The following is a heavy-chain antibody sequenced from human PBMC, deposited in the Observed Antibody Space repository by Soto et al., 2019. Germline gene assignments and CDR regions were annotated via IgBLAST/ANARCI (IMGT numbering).Heavy chain of an antibody. CDR1: GGTFSSYA. Sequence: QVQLVQSGAEVKKPGSSVKVSCKASGGTFSSYAISWVRQAPGQGLEWMGGIIPIFGTANYAQKFQGRVTLTADESPRTHYMELDSLRSEDTAVNYCARERKLDYQPSNCFDPWGQGTLVTFSS. V-gene: IGHV1-69*01. J-gene: IGHJ5*02. D-gene: IGHD4-17*01. CDR2: IIPIFGTA. CDR3: ARERKLDYQPSNCFDP.